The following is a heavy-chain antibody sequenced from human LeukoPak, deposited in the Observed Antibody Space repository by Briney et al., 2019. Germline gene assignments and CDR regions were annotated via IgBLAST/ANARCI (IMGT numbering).Heavy chain of an antibody. D-gene: IGHD3-22*01. Sequence: SETLSLTCTVSGGSISSGDYYWSWIRQPPGKGLEWIGYIYYSGSTYYNPSLKSRVTISVDTSKNQFSLKLSSVTAAYTAVYYCAREDDSSGYFDYWGQGTLVTVSS. CDR1: GGSISSGDYY. CDR3: AREDDSSGYFDY. CDR2: IYYSGST. J-gene: IGHJ4*02. V-gene: IGHV4-30-4*08.